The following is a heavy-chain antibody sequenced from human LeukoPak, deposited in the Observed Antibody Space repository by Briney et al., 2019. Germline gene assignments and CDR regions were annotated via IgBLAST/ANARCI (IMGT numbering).Heavy chain of an antibody. CDR2: IYSGGST. V-gene: IGHV3-53*01. Sequence: GGSLRLSCAASGFTVSSNYMSWVRQAPGKGLEWVSVIYSGGSTYYADSVKGRFTISRDNSKNTLYLQMNSLRAGDTAVYYCASGYSSGWYDYWGQGTLVTVSS. CDR1: GFTVSSNY. CDR3: ASGYSSGWYDY. J-gene: IGHJ4*02. D-gene: IGHD6-19*01.